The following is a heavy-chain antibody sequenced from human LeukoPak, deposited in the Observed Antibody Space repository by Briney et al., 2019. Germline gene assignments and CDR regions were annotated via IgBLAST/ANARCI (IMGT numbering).Heavy chain of an antibody. V-gene: IGHV1-2*02. Sequence: GASVKVSCKASGYAFTDFYIHWVRQAPGQGLGRMGWINPNSGGTTYAQKFQGRVTMTTDTSISTAYLELNGLRSDDTAVYYCARDLDYGSGSFSNWGQGAIVTVSS. CDR1: GYAFTDFY. CDR2: INPNSGGT. CDR3: ARDLDYGSGSFSN. J-gene: IGHJ4*02. D-gene: IGHD3-10*01.